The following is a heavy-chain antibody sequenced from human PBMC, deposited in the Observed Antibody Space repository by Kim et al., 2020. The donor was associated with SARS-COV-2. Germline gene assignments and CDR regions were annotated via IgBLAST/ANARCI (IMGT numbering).Heavy chain of an antibody. J-gene: IGHJ2*01. V-gene: IGHV4-59*08. D-gene: IGHD3-10*01. CDR3: ASRTGDDWYFDL. CDR2: YYKKKT. Sequence: YYKKKTNYNPSLKSRVTISEDTSKSQFSLKLSSVNAADTAVYFCASRTGDDWYFDLWGRGTLV.